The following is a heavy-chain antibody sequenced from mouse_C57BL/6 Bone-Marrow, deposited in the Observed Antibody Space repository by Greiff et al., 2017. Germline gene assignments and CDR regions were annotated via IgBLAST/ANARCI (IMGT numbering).Heavy chain of an antibody. CDR3: ARPPITTVVPFDY. CDR2: IHPNSGST. J-gene: IGHJ2*01. CDR1: GYTFTSYW. D-gene: IGHD1-1*01. Sequence: QVQLQQPGAELVKPGASVKLSCKASGYTFTSYWMHWVKQRPGQGLEWIGMIHPNSGSTNYNEKFKSKATLTVDKSSSTAYMQLSSLTSEDSAVYYCARPPITTVVPFDYWGQGTTLTVSS. V-gene: IGHV1-64*01.